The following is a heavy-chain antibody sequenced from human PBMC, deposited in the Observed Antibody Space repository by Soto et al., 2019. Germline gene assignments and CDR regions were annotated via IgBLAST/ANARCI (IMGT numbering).Heavy chain of an antibody. Sequence: VGSLRLSCAASGFTFTYAWMSWVRQAPGEGPEWVGRIKSKTDGGTTDYAAPVKGRFTISRDDSKNTLYLQMNSLKIEDTAVYYCTHDYGDYRYYFDYWGPGILVTVSS. D-gene: IGHD4-17*01. V-gene: IGHV3-15*01. CDR1: GFTFTYAW. J-gene: IGHJ4*02. CDR3: THDYGDYRYYFDY. CDR2: IKSKTDGGTT.